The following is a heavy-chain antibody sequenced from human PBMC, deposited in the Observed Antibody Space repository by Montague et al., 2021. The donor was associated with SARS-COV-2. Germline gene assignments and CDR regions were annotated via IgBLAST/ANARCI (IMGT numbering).Heavy chain of an antibody. CDR2: IYYTGST. J-gene: IGHJ4*02. CDR1: GVSVNNYY. Sequence: SETLSLTCSVSGVSVNNYYWAWIRQPPGKGLEWIGYIYYTGSTNYNPSFYSRASMSVDTSKNQFSLKLMSVTAADTAVYYCARGERGAWYNHYFDSWGPGALVTVSS. V-gene: IGHV4-59*02. D-gene: IGHD6-19*01. CDR3: ARGERGAWYNHYFDS.